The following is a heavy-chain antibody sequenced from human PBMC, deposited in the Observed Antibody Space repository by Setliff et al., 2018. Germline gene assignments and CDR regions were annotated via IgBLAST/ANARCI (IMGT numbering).Heavy chain of an antibody. CDR3: ARDTYIGDFWSGYYIQGRFDP. V-gene: IGHV1-2*04. Sequence: ASVKVSCKASGYTFTGYYMHWVRQAPGQGLEWMGWINPNSGGTNYAQKFQGWVTMTRDTSISTAYMELSSLRSEDTAVYYCARDTYIGDFWSGYYIQGRFDPWGQGTLVTVS. CDR1: GYTFTGYY. CDR2: INPNSGGT. J-gene: IGHJ5*02. D-gene: IGHD3-3*01.